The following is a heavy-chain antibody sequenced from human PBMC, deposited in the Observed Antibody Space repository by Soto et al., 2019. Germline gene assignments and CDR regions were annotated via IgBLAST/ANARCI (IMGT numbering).Heavy chain of an antibody. D-gene: IGHD3-3*02. V-gene: IGHV3-11*03. CDR3: ARCVLAPTMAYDY. Sequence: PGGSLRLSCAASGFTFSDYYMSWIRQAPGKGLEWVSYISSSSTYTNYADSVKGRFTISRDNAKNSLYLQMNSLRAEDTAVYYCARCVLAPTMAYDYWGQGTLVTVSS. J-gene: IGHJ4*02. CDR2: ISSSSTYT. CDR1: GFTFSDYY.